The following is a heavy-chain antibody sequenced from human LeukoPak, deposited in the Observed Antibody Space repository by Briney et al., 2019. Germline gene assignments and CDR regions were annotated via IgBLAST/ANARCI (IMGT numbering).Heavy chain of an antibody. CDR2: IYYSGST. D-gene: IGHD6-6*01. Sequence: SETLSLTCTVSGGSISSYYWSWIRQPPGKGLEWIGYIYYSGSTNYNPSLKSRVTISVDTSKNQFSLKLSSVTAADTAVYYCARVDRGGSSRYWGQGTLVTVSS. CDR3: ARVDRGGSSRY. J-gene: IGHJ4*02. V-gene: IGHV4-59*01. CDR1: GGSISSYY.